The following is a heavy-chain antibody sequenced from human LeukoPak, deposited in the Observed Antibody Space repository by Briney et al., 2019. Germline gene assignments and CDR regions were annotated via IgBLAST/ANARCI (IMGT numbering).Heavy chain of an antibody. CDR3: ASLGIGGY. CDR2: ISGNGRDT. CDR1: GFTFRTYS. J-gene: IGHJ4*02. D-gene: IGHD7-27*01. V-gene: IGHV3-23*01. Sequence: PGGSLRLSCAASGFTFRTYSMNWVRQAPGKGLEWVSAISGNGRDTHYPDSVRGRFTISRDNSKNTVYLQMNVLRAEDTAVYYCASLGIGGYWGQGTLVTVSS.